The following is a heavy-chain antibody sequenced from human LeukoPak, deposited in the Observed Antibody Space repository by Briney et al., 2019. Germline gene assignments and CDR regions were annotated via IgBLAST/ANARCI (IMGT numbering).Heavy chain of an antibody. Sequence: PSETLSLTCTVSGGSISSYYWGWIRQPPGKGLEWIGSIYYSGSTYYNPSLKSRVTISVDTSKNQFSLKLSSVTAADTAVYYCARITIFGVVIPTDAFDIWGQGTMVTVSS. J-gene: IGHJ3*02. CDR1: GGSISSYY. CDR2: IYYSGST. D-gene: IGHD3-3*01. V-gene: IGHV4-39*07. CDR3: ARITIFGVVIPTDAFDI.